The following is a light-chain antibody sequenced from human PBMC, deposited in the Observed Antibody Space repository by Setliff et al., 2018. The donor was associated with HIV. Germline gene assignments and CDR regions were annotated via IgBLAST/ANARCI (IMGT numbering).Light chain of an antibody. V-gene: IGLV2-18*02. Sequence: QSALTQPPSVSGSPGQSVTISCTGTSSGVGSYNRVSWYQQPPGTAPKLMIYEVSYRPSGVPDRFSGSKSVNTASPTISGLQAEDEADYYCSSYTTSNTYVFGTGTKATV. CDR1: SSGVGSYNR. J-gene: IGLJ1*01. CDR2: EVS. CDR3: SSYTTSNTYV.